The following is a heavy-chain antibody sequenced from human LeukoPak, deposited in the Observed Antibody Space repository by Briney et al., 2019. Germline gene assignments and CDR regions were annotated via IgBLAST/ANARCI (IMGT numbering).Heavy chain of an antibody. Sequence: PGGSLRLSCSGSGFTFSRHNMHWVRQAPGKGLEYVSAISYNGDSTYYVDSVKGRFTISRDNSKNTLDLQMNSLRVEGTAVYYCAKRAASGTRYFEYWGQGTLVTVSS. CDR2: ISYNGDST. V-gene: IGHV3-64*04. CDR3: AKRAASGTRYFEY. CDR1: GFTFSRHN. J-gene: IGHJ4*02. D-gene: IGHD1-26*01.